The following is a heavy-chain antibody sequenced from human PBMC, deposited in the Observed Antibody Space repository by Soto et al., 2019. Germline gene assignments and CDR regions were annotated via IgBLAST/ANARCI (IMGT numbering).Heavy chain of an antibody. V-gene: IGHV3-23*05. CDR3: ANGDGGYLDH. D-gene: IGHD3-10*01. Sequence: EVQLLESGGGLVQPGGSLRLSCIASGFSFSNYAMIWVRRAPGKGPEWVSSIEISGRATYYADAVKGRFTISRDDSKNAVSLQMNSLIGEDTAVCFCANGDGGYLDHWVQGSLVTVSP. J-gene: IGHJ4*02. CDR2: IEISGRAT. CDR1: GFSFSNYA.